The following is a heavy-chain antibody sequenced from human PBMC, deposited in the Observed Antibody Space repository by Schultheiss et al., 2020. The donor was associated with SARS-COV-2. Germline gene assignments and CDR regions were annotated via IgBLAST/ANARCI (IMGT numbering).Heavy chain of an antibody. V-gene: IGHV3-21*01. CDR3: ARDLLPHIVVVTPGWFDP. D-gene: IGHD2-21*02. J-gene: IGHJ5*02. Sequence: GGSLRLSCAASGFTFSSYSMNWVRQAPGKGLEWVSSTSNSGTYKYYADSVRGRLTISRDNAKNSLYLQMNSLRVEDTAVYYCARDLLPHIVVVTPGWFDPWGQGTLVTVSS. CDR2: TSNSGTYK. CDR1: GFTFSSYS.